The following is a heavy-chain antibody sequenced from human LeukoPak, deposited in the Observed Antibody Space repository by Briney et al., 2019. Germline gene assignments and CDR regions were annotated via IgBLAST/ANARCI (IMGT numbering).Heavy chain of an antibody. CDR3: ARGYSGSYLGFDY. CDR2: IYHSGST. J-gene: IGHJ4*02. CDR1: GYSISSGYY. V-gene: IGHV4-38-2*02. Sequence: SETLSLTCTVSGYSISSGYYWGWIRQPPGKGLEWIGSIYHSGSTYYNPSLKSRVTIPVDTPKNQFSLKLSSVTAADTAVYYCARGYSGSYLGFDYWGQGTLVTVSS. D-gene: IGHD1-26*01.